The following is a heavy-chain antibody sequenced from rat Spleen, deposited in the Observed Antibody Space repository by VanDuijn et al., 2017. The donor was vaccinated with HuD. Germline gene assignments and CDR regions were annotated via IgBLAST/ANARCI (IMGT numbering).Heavy chain of an antibody. CDR3: TTQGIIRIPLFDY. CDR1: GFTFSNHG. Sequence: EVQLVESGGGLVQPGRSLKLSCAASGFTFSNHGMAWVRQTPTKGLEWVSSISNDGGTTYYPDSVKGRFTISRDNAKNTQYLQMDSLKSEDTATYYCTTQGIIRIPLFDYWGRGVMVTVSS. V-gene: IGHV5S13*01. D-gene: IGHD4-3*01. CDR2: ISNDGGTT. J-gene: IGHJ2*01.